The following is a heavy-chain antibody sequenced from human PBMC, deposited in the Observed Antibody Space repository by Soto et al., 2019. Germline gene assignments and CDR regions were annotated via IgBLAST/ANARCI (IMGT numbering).Heavy chain of an antibody. CDR2: IIPIFGTA. V-gene: IGHV1-69*13. Sequence: ASVKVSCKSSGGTFSSYSMSWGRQAPGQGLEWMGGIIPIFGTANYAQKFQGRVTITADESTSTAYMELSSLRSEDTAVYYCARGLIAARLYYGMDVWGQGTTVTVSS. CDR1: GGTFSSYS. J-gene: IGHJ6*02. CDR3: ARGLIAARLYYGMDV. D-gene: IGHD6-6*01.